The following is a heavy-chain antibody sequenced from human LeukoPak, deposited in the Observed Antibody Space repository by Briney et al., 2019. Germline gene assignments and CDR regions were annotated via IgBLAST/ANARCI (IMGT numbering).Heavy chain of an antibody. CDR1: GGSFSGYY. CDR2: INHSGST. J-gene: IGHJ6*03. Sequence: SETLSLTCAVYGGSFSGYYWSWIRQPPGKGLEWIGEINHSGSTNYNPSLKSRVTISVDTSKNQFSLKLSSVTAADTAVYYCARKKRITMVRGGGRYYYYYMDVWGKGTTVTISS. D-gene: IGHD3-10*01. CDR3: ARKKRITMVRGGGRYYYYYMDV. V-gene: IGHV4-34*01.